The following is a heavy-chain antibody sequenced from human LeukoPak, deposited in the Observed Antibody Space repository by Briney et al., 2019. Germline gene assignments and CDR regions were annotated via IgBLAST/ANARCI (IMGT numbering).Heavy chain of an antibody. CDR1: GGSFSGYY. Sequence: PSETLSLTCAVYGGSFSGYYWSWIRQPPGEGLEWIGEINHSGSTNYNPSLKSRVTISVDTSKNQFSLKLSSVTAADTAVYYCARGVRYFDWSKKGWANNWFDPWGQGTLVTVSS. CDR3: ARGVRYFDWSKKGWANNWFDP. D-gene: IGHD3-9*01. J-gene: IGHJ5*02. CDR2: INHSGST. V-gene: IGHV4-34*01.